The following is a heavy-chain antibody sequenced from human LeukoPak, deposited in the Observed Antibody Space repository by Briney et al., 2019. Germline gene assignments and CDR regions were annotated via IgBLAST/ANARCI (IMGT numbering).Heavy chain of an antibody. Sequence: SETLSLTCTVSGDSISSTSDSWGWIRQPPGKGLEWIGRIYTSGSTNYNPSLKSRVTMSVDTSKNQFSLKLSSVTAADTAVYYCARVDAASGTHFWDYWGQGTLVTVSS. CDR3: ARVDAASGTHFWDY. CDR1: GDSISSTSDS. V-gene: IGHV4-61*05. D-gene: IGHD3-3*02. J-gene: IGHJ4*02. CDR2: IYTSGST.